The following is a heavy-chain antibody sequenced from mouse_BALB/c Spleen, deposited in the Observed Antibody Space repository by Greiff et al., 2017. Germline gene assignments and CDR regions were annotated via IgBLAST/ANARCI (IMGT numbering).Heavy chain of an antibody. J-gene: IGHJ3*01. CDR2: IYPGNSDT. CDR3: TRSIDGYYQFAY. CDR1: GYTFTSYW. Sequence: EVKLVESGTVLARPGASVKMSCKASGYTFTSYWMHWVKQRPGQGLEWIGAIYPGNSDTSYNQKFKGKAKLTAVTSTSTAYMELSSLTNEDSAVYYCTRSIDGYYQFAYWGQGTLVTVSA. D-gene: IGHD2-3*01. V-gene: IGHV1-5*01.